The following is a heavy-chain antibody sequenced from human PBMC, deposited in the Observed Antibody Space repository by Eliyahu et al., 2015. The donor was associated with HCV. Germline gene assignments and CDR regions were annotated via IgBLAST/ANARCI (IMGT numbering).Heavy chain of an antibody. CDR3: ASGGGGIAVAGTGGWFDP. J-gene: IGHJ5*02. D-gene: IGHD6-19*01. Sequence: QVQLQESGPGLVKPSETLSLTCTVSGGSISTYYWSWIRQPPGKGLEWIGYIHYSGSTNSNPSLKSRVTISVDTSKNQFSLKLSSVTAADTAVYYCASGGGGIAVAGTGGWFDPWGQGTLVTVSS. CDR2: IHYSGST. V-gene: IGHV4-59*01. CDR1: GGSISTYY.